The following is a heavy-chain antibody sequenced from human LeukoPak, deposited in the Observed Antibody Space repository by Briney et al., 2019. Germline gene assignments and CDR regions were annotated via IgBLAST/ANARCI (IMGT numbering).Heavy chain of an antibody. CDR2: IYYSGST. D-gene: IGHD3-9*01. V-gene: IGHV4-61*01. CDR3: ARGDYDILTGYV. CDR1: GYSISSGYY. Sequence: KPSETLSLTCTVSGYSISSGYYWGWIRQPPGKGLEWIGYIYYSGSTNYNPSLKSRVTISVDTSKNQFSLKLSSVTAADTAVYYCARGDYDILTGYVWGQGTLVTVSS. J-gene: IGHJ4*02.